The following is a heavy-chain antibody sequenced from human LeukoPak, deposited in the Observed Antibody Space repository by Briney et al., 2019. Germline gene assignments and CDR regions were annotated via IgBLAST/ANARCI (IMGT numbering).Heavy chain of an antibody. J-gene: IGHJ4*02. CDR3: ATSGQYCGGDCYSDY. Sequence: GGSLRLSCAASGFTFSNYTMHWVRQAPGKGLEYVSAISSNGGSTYYANSVKGRFTISRDNSKNTLYLQMGSLRVEDMAVYYCATSGQYCGGDCYSDYWGQGTLVTVSS. CDR2: ISSNGGST. V-gene: IGHV3-64*01. CDR1: GFTFSNYT. D-gene: IGHD2-21*02.